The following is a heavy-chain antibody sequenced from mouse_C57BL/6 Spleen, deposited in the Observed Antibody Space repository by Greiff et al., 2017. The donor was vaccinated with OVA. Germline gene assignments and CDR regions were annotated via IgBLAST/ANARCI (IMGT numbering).Heavy chain of an antibody. J-gene: IGHJ2*01. CDR1: GYTFTDYY. CDR3: ASSITTVVFDY. CDR2: INPNNGGT. Sequence: VQLQQSGPELVKPGASVKISCKASGYTFTDYYMNWVKQSHGKSLEWIGDINPNNGGTSYNQKFKGKATLTVDKSSSAAYMELRSLTSEDSAVYYCASSITTVVFDYWGQGTTLTVSS. D-gene: IGHD1-1*01. V-gene: IGHV1-26*01.